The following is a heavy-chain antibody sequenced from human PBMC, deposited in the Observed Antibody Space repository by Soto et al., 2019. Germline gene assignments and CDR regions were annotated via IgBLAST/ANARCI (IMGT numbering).Heavy chain of an antibody. V-gene: IGHV3-30-3*01. J-gene: IGHJ4*02. D-gene: IGHD3-9*01. CDR2: ISYDGSNK. CDR1: GFTFSSYA. Sequence: QVQLVESGGGVVQPGRSLRLSCAASGFTFSSYAMHWVRQAPGKGLEWVAVISYDGSNKYYADSVKGRFTISRDNSKNTLYLQMNSLRAEDTAVYYCARDKSYYDMLTGYYPDYWGQGTLVTVSS. CDR3: ARDKSYYDMLTGYYPDY.